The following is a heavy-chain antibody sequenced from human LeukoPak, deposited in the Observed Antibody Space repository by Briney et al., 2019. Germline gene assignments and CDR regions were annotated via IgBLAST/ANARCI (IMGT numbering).Heavy chain of an antibody. CDR1: GYTFTSYG. V-gene: IGHV1-18*01. J-gene: IGHJ5*02. CDR2: ISAYNGNT. CDR3: ARDRGDYYGSGSYVDP. Sequence: GASVKVSCKASGYTFTSYGISWVRQAPGQGLEGMGWISAYNGNTNYAQKLQGRVTMTTDTPTSTAYMELRSLRSDDTAVYYCARDRGDYYGSGSYVDPWGQGTLVTVSS. D-gene: IGHD3-10*01.